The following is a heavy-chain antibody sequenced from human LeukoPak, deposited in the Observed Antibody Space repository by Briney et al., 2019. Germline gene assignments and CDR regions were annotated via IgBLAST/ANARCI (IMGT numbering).Heavy chain of an antibody. V-gene: IGHV3-21*01. D-gene: IGHD5-18*01. CDR2: ISSSSSYI. CDR3: ARAEHYVDTAMLNGFDY. J-gene: IGHJ4*02. CDR1: EFTFNSYA. Sequence: GGSLRLSCAVSEFTFNSYAMSWVRQAPGKGLEWVSSISSSSSYIYYADSVKGRFTISRDNAKNSLYLQMNSLRAEDTAVYYCARAEHYVDTAMLNGFDYWGQGTLVTVSS.